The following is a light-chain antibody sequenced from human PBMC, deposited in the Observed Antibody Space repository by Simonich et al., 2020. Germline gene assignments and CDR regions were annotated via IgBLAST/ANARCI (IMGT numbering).Light chain of an antibody. J-gene: IGLJ3*02. CDR3: YSAADNNWV. Sequence: SYELTQPSSVSVSPGQTARTTCSGDVLAKKNARWYQQKPSQAPVLVIYKDSERPSGIPERFAGSSSGTTVTLTISGAQVEDEADYYCYSAADNNWVFGGGTKLTVL. V-gene: IGLV3-27*01. CDR2: KDS. CDR1: VLAKKN.